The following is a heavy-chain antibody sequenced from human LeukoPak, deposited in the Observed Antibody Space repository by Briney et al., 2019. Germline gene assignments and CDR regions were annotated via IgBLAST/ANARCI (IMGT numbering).Heavy chain of an antibody. CDR1: GGSISSSSYY. CDR2: IYYSGST. D-gene: IGHD3-10*01. V-gene: IGHV4-39*07. CDR3: ARDSSQLLWFGEDLGRRTYYFDY. J-gene: IGHJ4*02. Sequence: SETLSLTCTVSGGSISSSSYYWGWIRQPPGKGLEWIGSIYYSGSTYYNPSLKSRVTISVDTSKNQFSLKLSSVTAADTAVYYCARDSSQLLWFGEDLGRRTYYFDYWGQGTLVTVSS.